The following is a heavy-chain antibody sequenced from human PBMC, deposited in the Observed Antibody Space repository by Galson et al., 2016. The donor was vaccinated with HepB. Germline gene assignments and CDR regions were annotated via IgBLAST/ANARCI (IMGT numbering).Heavy chain of an antibody. D-gene: IGHD3-3*02. CDR2: ISFNGGTN. J-gene: IGHJ3*02. Sequence: SLRLSCAASGFSFSDFGMHWVRQAPGKGLEWVAAISFNGGTNKRAESLKGRISISRDNSKNTLYLEMSSLSADDTAVYYCAKALGVFDAFDIWGQGTTVIVSS. CDR1: GFSFSDFG. V-gene: IGHV3-30*18. CDR3: AKALGVFDAFDI.